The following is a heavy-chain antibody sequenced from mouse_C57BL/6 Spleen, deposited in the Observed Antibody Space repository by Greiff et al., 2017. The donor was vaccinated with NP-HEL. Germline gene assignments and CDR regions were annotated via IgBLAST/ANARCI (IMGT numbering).Heavy chain of an antibody. CDR1: GYSITSGYY. D-gene: IGHD3-2*02. CDR3: ARRTAQPYFDY. Sequence: DVQLQESGPGLVKPSQSLSLTCSVTGYSITSGYYWNWIRQFPGNKLEWMGYISYDGSNNYNPSLKNRISITRDTSKNQFFLKLNSVTTEDTATYYCARRTAQPYFDYWGQGTTLTVSS. V-gene: IGHV3-6*01. J-gene: IGHJ2*01. CDR2: ISYDGSN.